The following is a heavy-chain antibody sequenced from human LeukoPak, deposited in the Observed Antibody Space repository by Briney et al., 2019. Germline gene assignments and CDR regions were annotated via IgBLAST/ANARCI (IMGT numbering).Heavy chain of an antibody. Sequence: SETLSLTCTVSGGSISSYYWSWIRQPAGKGLEWIGRIYTSGSTNYNPSLKSRVTMSVDTSKNQFSLKLSSVTAADTAVYYCARDITIFGVAPQNWFDPWGQGTLLTVSS. CDR2: IYTSGST. V-gene: IGHV4-4*07. D-gene: IGHD3-3*01. J-gene: IGHJ5*02. CDR1: GGSISSYY. CDR3: ARDITIFGVAPQNWFDP.